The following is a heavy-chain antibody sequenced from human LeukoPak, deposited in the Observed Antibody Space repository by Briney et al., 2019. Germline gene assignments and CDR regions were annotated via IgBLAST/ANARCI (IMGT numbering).Heavy chain of an antibody. D-gene: IGHD3-16*01. CDR1: AFTFSSYW. J-gene: IGHJ4*02. Sequence: PGGSLRLSCAASAFTFSSYWMSWVRQAPGKGLEWVANIKQDGSEKYYVDSVKGRFTISRDNAKNSLYLQMNSLRAEDTAVYYCASGGRPYYFDYWGQGTLVTVSS. V-gene: IGHV3-7*01. CDR3: ASGGRPYYFDY. CDR2: IKQDGSEK.